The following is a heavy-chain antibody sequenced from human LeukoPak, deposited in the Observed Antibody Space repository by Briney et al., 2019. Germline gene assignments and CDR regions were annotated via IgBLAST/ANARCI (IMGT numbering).Heavy chain of an antibody. CDR1: GGSINGYH. J-gene: IGHJ6*03. Sequence: AETLTLTCNVSGGSINGYHWRWIRQPPGKGLEWLGYIYYSGSSNYNPSLKSRVTISVDTSKNQFSLKLSSVTAADTAVYYCARVPRSYYYYYYMDVWGKGTTVTVSS. CDR2: IYYSGSS. CDR3: ARVPRSYYYYYYMDV. V-gene: IGHV4-59*01.